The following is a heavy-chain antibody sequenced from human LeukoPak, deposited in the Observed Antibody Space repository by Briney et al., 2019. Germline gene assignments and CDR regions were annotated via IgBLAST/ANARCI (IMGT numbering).Heavy chain of an antibody. Sequence: SVKVSCTASGGTYCSYATSWGRQAPGHRLKWLGGIIPIFGTENYAQKLPGRSTITADKATSPTYLGLSSRTAGDPAVYYCAKVVVRGSNWSDAWGQG. J-gene: IGHJ5*02. CDR1: GGTYCSYA. CDR3: AKVVVRGSNWSDA. V-gene: IGHV1-69*06. D-gene: IGHD3-10*01. CDR2: IIPIFGTE.